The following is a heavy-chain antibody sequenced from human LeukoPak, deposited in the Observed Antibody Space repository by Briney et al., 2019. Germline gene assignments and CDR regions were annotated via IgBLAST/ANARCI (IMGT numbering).Heavy chain of an antibody. CDR2: ISSSSYI. J-gene: IGHJ4*02. Sequence: GGSLRLSCAASGFTFSSYNMNWVRQAPGKGLEWVSSISSSSYIYYADSVKGRFTISRDNAKNSLYLQMNSLRAEDTAVYYCARGTAYSSGWYWGQGTLVTVSS. D-gene: IGHD6-19*01. CDR1: GFTFSSYN. V-gene: IGHV3-21*01. CDR3: ARGTAYSSGWY.